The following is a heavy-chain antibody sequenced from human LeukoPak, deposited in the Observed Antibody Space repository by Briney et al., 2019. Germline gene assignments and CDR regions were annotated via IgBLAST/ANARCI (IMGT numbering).Heavy chain of an antibody. CDR2: INHSGST. J-gene: IGHJ6*03. D-gene: IGHD1-26*01. Sequence: SETLSLTCAVYGGSFSGYYWSWIRQPPGKGLEWIGEINHSGSTYYNPSLKSRVTISVDTSKNQFSLKLSSVTAADTAVYYCARVRRGSYYSYYYMDVWGKGTTVTVSS. CDR1: GGSFSGYY. V-gene: IGHV4-34*01. CDR3: ARVRRGSYYSYYYMDV.